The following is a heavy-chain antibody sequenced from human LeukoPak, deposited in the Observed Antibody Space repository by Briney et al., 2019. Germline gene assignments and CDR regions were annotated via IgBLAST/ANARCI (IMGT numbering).Heavy chain of an antibody. V-gene: IGHV4-34*01. D-gene: IGHD6-19*01. Sequence: SETLSLTCTVSGGSISSYYWSWIRQPPGKGLEWIGEINHSGSTNYNPSLKSRVTISVDTSKNQFSLKLSSVTAADTAVYYCARRLYSSGGSYWFAPGGRGTLVTVPS. CDR1: GGSISSYY. J-gene: IGHJ5*02. CDR3: ARRLYSSGGSYWFAP. CDR2: INHSGST.